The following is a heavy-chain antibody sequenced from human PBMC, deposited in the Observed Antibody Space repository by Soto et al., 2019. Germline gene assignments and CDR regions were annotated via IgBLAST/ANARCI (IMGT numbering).Heavy chain of an antibody. V-gene: IGHV4-59*01. J-gene: IGHJ6*02. Sequence: SETLSLTCTVSGGSISSYYWSWIRQPPGKGLEWIGYIYYSGSTNYNPSLKSRVTISVDTSKNQFSLKLISVTAADTAVYYCARDGGTYGMDVWGQGTTVTVSS. D-gene: IGHD3-16*01. CDR3: ARDGGTYGMDV. CDR1: GGSISSYY. CDR2: IYYSGST.